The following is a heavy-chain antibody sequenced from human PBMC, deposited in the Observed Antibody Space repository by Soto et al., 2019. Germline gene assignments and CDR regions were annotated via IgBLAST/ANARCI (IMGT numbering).Heavy chain of an antibody. CDR3: ARESRVVVPAAKGEGAFDI. V-gene: IGHV1-2*04. J-gene: IGHJ3*02. Sequence: GASVKVSCKASGYMFSSYGINWVRQAPGRGLEWMGRINTNSGGTNYAQKFQGWVTMTRDTSISTAYMELSRLRSDDTAVYYCARESRVVVPAAKGEGAFDIWGQGTMVTVSS. D-gene: IGHD2-2*01. CDR1: GYMFSSYG. CDR2: INTNSGGT.